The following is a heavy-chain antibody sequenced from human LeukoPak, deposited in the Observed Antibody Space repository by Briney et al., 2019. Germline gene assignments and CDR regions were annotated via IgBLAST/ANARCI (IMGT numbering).Heavy chain of an antibody. CDR2: IIPILGIA. Sequence: SVKVSCKASGGTFSSYAISWVRQAPGQGLEWMGRIIPILGIANYAQKFQGRVTITADKSTSTAYMELSSLRSEDTAVYYCARPAAGTLYFDYWGQGTLVTVSS. CDR1: GGTFSSYA. D-gene: IGHD6-13*01. J-gene: IGHJ4*02. V-gene: IGHV1-69*04. CDR3: ARPAAGTLYFDY.